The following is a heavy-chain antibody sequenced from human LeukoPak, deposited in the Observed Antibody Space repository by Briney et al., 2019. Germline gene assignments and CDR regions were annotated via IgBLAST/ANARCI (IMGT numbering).Heavy chain of an antibody. Sequence: GGSLRLSCAASGFTFSSYWMSWVRQAPGKGLEWVSSISSSSSYIYYADSVKGRFTISRDNAKKSLFLQMNSLSAEDTAIYYCARDSDVHCSGGSCTNFDYWGQGTLVTVSS. D-gene: IGHD2-15*01. CDR3: ARDSDVHCSGGSCTNFDY. V-gene: IGHV3-21*01. J-gene: IGHJ4*02. CDR2: ISSSSSYI. CDR1: GFTFSSYW.